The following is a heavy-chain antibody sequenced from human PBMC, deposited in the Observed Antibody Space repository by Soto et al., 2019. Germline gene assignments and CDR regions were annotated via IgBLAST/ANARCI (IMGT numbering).Heavy chain of an antibody. CDR2: ISGSGGST. CDR1: GFTFSSYA. V-gene: IGHV3-23*01. D-gene: IGHD3-22*01. Sequence: GGSLRLSCAASGFTFSSYAMSWVRQAPGKGLEWVSAISGSGGSTYYADSVKGRFTISSDNSKNTLYLQMNSLRAEDTAVYYCAKAYYYDRSGYNNSAMDYWGQGTLVTVSS. CDR3: AKAYYYDRSGYNNSAMDY. J-gene: IGHJ4*02.